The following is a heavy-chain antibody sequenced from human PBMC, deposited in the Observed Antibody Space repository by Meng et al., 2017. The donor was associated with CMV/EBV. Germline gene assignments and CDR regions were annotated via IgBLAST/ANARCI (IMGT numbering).Heavy chain of an antibody. D-gene: IGHD3-10*01. CDR2: SYYTGA. V-gene: IGHV4-31*03. CDR3: ARMRGSGSEDY. CDR1: GGPIKNPNYY. Sequence: SQTLSLTCTVSGGPIKNPNYYWSWNRHQPGKGLEWLGYSYYTGAYYNPSLASRIFISLDSPSNRYSLTLRAVTAADTALYFCARMRGSGSEDYWGPGTLVTVSS. J-gene: IGHJ4*02.